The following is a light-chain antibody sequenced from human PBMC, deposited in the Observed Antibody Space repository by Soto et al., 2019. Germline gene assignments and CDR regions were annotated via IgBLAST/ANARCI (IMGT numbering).Light chain of an antibody. CDR1: SSNIGAGYD. CDR2: GNS. Sequence: QAVVTQPPSVSGAPGQRVTISCTGSSSNIGAGYDVHWYQQLPGTAPKLLIYGNSKRPSGVPDRFSGSKSGTSASLAITGLQAEDEADYYCCSYAGTYTVFGGGTKLTVL. J-gene: IGLJ2*01. V-gene: IGLV1-40*01. CDR3: CSYAGTYTV.